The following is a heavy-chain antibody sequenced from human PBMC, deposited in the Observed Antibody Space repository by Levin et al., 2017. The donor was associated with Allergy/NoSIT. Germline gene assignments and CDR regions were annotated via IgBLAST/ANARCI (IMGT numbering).Heavy chain of an antibody. CDR2: IYYSGST. D-gene: IGHD2-15*01. V-gene: IGHV4-61*01. CDR1: GGSVSSGSYY. CDR3: ARGEDILGGGWFDP. Sequence: PSETLSLTCTVSGGSVSSGSYYWSWIRQPPGKGLEWIGYIYYSGSTNYNPSLKSRVTISVDTSKNQFSLKLSSVTAADTAVYYCARGEDILGGGWFDPWGQGTLVTVSS. J-gene: IGHJ5*02.